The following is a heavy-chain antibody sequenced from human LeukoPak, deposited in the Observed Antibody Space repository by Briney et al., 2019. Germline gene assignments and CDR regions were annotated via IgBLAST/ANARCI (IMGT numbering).Heavy chain of an antibody. J-gene: IGHJ4*02. CDR1: GGSISSSSYY. D-gene: IGHD6-19*01. V-gene: IGHV4-39*01. CDR3: ARVHSSGNEAMDY. CDR2: IYYSGST. Sequence: SETLSLTCTVSGGSISSSSYYWGWIRQPPGKGLKWIGSIYYSGSTYYNPSLKSRVTISVDTSKNQFSLKLSSVTAADTAVYYCARVHSSGNEAMDYWGQGTLVTVSS.